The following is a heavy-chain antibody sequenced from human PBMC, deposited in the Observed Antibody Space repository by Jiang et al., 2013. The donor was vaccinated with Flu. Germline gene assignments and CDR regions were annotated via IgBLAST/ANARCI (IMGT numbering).Heavy chain of an antibody. Sequence: GAEVKKPGESLRISCKGSGYNFTTSWITWVRQMPGKGLEWMGRIDPRDSFTNYNPSFQGHVFISTDKSINTAYLQWSSLKASDTAIYYCTRWAQHSDTSGYFYDYFYMDVWGQRDH. V-gene: IGHV5-10-1*01. CDR2: IDPRDSFT. J-gene: IGHJ6*03. CDR3: TRWAQHSDTSGYFYDYFYMDV. CDR1: GYNFTTSW. D-gene: IGHD3-22*01.